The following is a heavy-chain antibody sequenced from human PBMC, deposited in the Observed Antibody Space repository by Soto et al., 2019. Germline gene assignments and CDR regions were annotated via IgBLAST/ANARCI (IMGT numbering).Heavy chain of an antibody. CDR1: GYIFTTYG. CDR3: ARGRYGDY. Sequence: QVHLVQSGAEVKKPGASVKVSGKGSGYIFTTYGITWVRQAPGQGLEWMGWISAHNGNTNYAQKLQGRVTVTRDTSTSTAYMELRNLTADDTAVYYWARGRYGDYWGQGALVTVSS. CDR2: ISAHNGNT. J-gene: IGHJ4*02. D-gene: IGHD1-1*01. V-gene: IGHV1-18*01.